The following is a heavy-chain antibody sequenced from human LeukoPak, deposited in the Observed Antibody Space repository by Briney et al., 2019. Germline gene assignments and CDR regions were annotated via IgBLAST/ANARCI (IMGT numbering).Heavy chain of an antibody. CDR3: AREPPAIAVAGLDY. J-gene: IGHJ4*02. CDR1: GFTFSSYS. CDR2: ISSSSSYI. V-gene: IGHV3-21*01. D-gene: IGHD6-19*01. Sequence: GGSLRLSCAASGFTFSSYSMDWVRQAPGKGLEWVSSISSSSSYIYYADSVKGRFTISRDNAKNSLYLQMNSLRAEDTAVYYCAREPPAIAVAGLDYWGQGTLVTVSS.